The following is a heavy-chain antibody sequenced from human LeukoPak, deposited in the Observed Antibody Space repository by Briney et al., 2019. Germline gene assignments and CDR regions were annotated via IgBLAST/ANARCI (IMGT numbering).Heavy chain of an antibody. J-gene: IGHJ4*02. V-gene: IGHV3-53*01. Sequence: PGGSLRLSCAAPGFTVSSTYMSWVRQAPGKGLEWVSIISNAGSTYYPDSVKGRFTISRDDSKNTVFLQINSLRAEDTAVYYCARDRPGGYYGFDYWGQGTLVTVSS. D-gene: IGHD3-22*01. CDR3: ARDRPGGYYGFDY. CDR1: GFTVSSTY. CDR2: ISNAGST.